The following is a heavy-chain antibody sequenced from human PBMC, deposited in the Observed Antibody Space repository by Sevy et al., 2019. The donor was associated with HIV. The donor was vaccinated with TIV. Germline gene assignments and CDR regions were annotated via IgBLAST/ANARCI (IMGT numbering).Heavy chain of an antibody. J-gene: IGHJ4*02. CDR2: IYWNDDK. CDR1: GFSLSTSGVG. D-gene: IGHD3-22*01. Sequence: SGPTLVNPTQTLTLTCTFSGFSLSTSGVGVGWIRQPPGKALEWLALIYWNDDKRYSPSLKSRLTITKDTSKNQVVLTMTNMDPVDTATYYCAHRRYYYDSSGTNDYWGQGTLVTVSS. CDR3: AHRRYYYDSSGTNDY. V-gene: IGHV2-5*01.